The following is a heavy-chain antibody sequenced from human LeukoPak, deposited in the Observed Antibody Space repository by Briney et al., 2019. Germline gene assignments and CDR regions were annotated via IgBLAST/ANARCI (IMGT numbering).Heavy chain of an antibody. J-gene: IGHJ4*02. CDR2: ISGGGGGK. CDR1: GFPFSGNA. Sequence: GGSLRLSCVVSGFPFSGNAMSWVRQAPGKGLEWVSTISGGGGGKYYADSVKGRFTISRDNSKDTLYVQMNSLRVEDTAVYYCAKDIWTTAARQGFDYWGQGTLVTVSS. CDR3: AKDIWTTAARQGFDY. V-gene: IGHV3-23*01. D-gene: IGHD6-6*01.